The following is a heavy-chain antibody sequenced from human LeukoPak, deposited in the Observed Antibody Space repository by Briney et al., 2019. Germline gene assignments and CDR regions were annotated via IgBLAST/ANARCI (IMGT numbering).Heavy chain of an antibody. CDR2: ISAYNGNT. CDR1: GYTFTTYG. V-gene: IGHV1-18*01. D-gene: IGHD4-17*01. J-gene: IGHJ4*02. Sequence: ASVKVSCTASGYTFTTYGITWVRQAPGQGLEWMGWISAYNGNTNYAQRVQGRVTMTTDTSTGTAYMELRSLRSDDTAVYYCARDDERRLSYFDYWGQGTRVTVSS. CDR3: ARDDERRLSYFDY.